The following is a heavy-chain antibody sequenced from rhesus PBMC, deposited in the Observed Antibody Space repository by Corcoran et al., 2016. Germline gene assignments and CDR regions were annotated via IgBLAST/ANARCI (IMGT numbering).Heavy chain of an antibody. CDR2: ITNTGRRT. CDR3: ANTPDH. V-gene: IGHV3S5*01. J-gene: IGHJ4*01. CDR1: GFTFSTYG. Sequence: EAQLVETGGGLVQPGGSLRLSCAASGFTFSTYGMSWVRQAPGKGLEWFSGITNTGRRTFYADSVKGRFTISRDNSKNTLSLQMNSLRPEDTAVYYCANTPDHWGQGVLVTVSS.